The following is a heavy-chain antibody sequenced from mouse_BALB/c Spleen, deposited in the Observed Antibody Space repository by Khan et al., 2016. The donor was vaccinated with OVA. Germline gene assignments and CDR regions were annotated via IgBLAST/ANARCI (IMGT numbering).Heavy chain of an antibody. V-gene: IGHV2-6-1*01. Sequence: QVQLKQSGPGLVAPSQSLSITCTISGFSLTNYGVHWVRQPPGKGLEWLVVIWSDGSTTYNSDLKSRLTTCKDKSESQVFLKMNSLQTNDTAMYFCARQPYYHYNIMDYWGQGTSVTVSS. D-gene: IGHD2-10*01. CDR3: ARQPYYHYNIMDY. J-gene: IGHJ4*01. CDR1: GFSLTNYG. CDR2: IWSDGST.